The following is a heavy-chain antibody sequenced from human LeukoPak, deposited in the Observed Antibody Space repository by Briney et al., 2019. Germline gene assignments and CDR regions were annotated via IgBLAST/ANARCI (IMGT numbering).Heavy chain of an antibody. J-gene: IGHJ4*02. CDR1: GGTFSSYA. CDR3: ARGGIAAAGRFDY. Sequence: SVKVSCKASGGTFSSYAISWVRKAPGQGLEWMGGIIPIFGTANYAQKFQGRVTITTDESTSTAYMELSSLRSEDTAVYYCARGGIAAAGRFDYWGLGTLVTVSS. D-gene: IGHD6-13*01. V-gene: IGHV1-69*05. CDR2: IIPIFGTA.